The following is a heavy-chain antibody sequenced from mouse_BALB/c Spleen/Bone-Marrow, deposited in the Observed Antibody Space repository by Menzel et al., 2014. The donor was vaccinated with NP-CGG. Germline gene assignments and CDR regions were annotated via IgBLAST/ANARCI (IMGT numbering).Heavy chain of an antibody. CDR1: GYAFSSYW. CDR3: AKGKDGGSPYFDV. D-gene: IGHD2-3*01. CDR2: IYPGDDDT. V-gene: IGHV1-80*01. Sequence: QVQLQQSGAELVRPGASVKISCKASGYAFSSYWMNWVKQRPGQGLEWIGQIYPGDDDTNFNGKFKGKATLTADKSSSTVHMQLSSLTSEDSAVYFCAKGKDGGSPYFDVWGAGTTVTVSS. J-gene: IGHJ1*01.